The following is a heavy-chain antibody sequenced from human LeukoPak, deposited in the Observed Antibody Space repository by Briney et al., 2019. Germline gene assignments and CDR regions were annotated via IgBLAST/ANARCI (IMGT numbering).Heavy chain of an antibody. V-gene: IGHV4-39*07. CDR2: IYYSGST. Sequence: PSETLSLTCTVSGGSISSSSYYWGWIRQPPGKGLEWIGSIYYSGSTYYNPSLKSRVTISVDTSKNQFSLKLSSVTAADTAVYYCARSDFYGSSWYLGDYYYYMDVWGKGTTVTVSS. J-gene: IGHJ6*03. D-gene: IGHD6-13*01. CDR1: GGSISSSSYY. CDR3: ARSDFYGSSWYLGDYYYYMDV.